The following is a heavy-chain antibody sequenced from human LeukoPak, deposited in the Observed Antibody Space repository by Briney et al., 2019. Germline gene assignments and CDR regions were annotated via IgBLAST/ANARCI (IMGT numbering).Heavy chain of an antibody. D-gene: IGHD3-10*01. CDR2: INHSGST. Sequence: PSETLSLTCAVYVGSFSGYYWSWIRQPPGKGLEWIGEINHSGSTNYNSSLKRRVTISVVTSKNQFTLKLSSVTAADTAVYYCARGYYGSGSHCCHMDVWGKGTTITVS. J-gene: IGHJ6*03. CDR1: VGSFSGYY. V-gene: IGHV4-34*01. CDR3: ARGYYGSGSHCCHMDV.